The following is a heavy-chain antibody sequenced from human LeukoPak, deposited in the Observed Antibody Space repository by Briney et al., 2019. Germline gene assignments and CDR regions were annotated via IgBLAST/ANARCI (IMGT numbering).Heavy chain of an antibody. J-gene: IGHJ5*02. CDR3: ARDRPPPVGYSSSWPRGNWFDP. CDR1: GGSINSGSYY. V-gene: IGHV4-61*02. Sequence: SETLSLTCTVSGGSINSGSYYWSWIRQPAGKGLEWIGRIYTSGSTNYNPSLKSRVTISVDTSKNQFSLKLSSVTAADTAVYYCARDRPPPVGYSSSWPRGNWFDPWGQGTLVTVSS. CDR2: IYTSGST. D-gene: IGHD6-13*01.